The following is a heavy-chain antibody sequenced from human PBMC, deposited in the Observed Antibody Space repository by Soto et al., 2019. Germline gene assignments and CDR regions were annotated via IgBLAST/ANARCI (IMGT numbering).Heavy chain of an antibody. Sequence: ASVKVSCKASGYTFTSYYISWVRQAPGQGLEWMGWISAYNGNRNFAQKFEDRVTMTTATSTNTVFLELRSLKSDDTAIYYCARDRLRGYDSSGFYSWGQGTMVTVSS. CDR1: GYTFTSYY. D-gene: IGHD3-22*01. V-gene: IGHV1-18*01. CDR3: ARDRLRGYDSSGFYS. CDR2: ISAYNGNR. J-gene: IGHJ4*02.